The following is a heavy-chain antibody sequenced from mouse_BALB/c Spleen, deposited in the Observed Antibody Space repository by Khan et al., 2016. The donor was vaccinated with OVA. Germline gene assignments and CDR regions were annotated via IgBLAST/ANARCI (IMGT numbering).Heavy chain of an antibody. CDR3: ARDGAYYRNDGWFAY. D-gene: IGHD2-14*01. J-gene: IGHJ3*01. CDR1: GYTFTSYT. Sequence: QVQLQQFGAELARPGASVKMSCKASGYTFTSYTIHWIKQRPGQGLEWIGYINPSSGYTNYNQKFKDKATLTADKSSTTAYMQLSSLTSDDSAVYYCARDGAYYRNDGWFAYWGQGTLVTVSA. V-gene: IGHV1-4*01. CDR2: INPSSGYT.